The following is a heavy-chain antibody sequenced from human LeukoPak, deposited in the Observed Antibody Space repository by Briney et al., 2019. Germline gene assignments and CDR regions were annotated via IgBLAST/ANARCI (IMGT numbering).Heavy chain of an antibody. CDR1: GFAFSDYW. V-gene: IGHV3-74*01. CDR3: ARADFADYHFDY. CDR2: INSIETTI. J-gene: IGHJ4*02. D-gene: IGHD4-17*01. Sequence: GESLRLSCEASGFAFSDYWMHWIRQVPGKGPVWVSGINSIETTIIYADSVKGRFTISRDNIKNTLYLQMTRLRVEDTAIYYCARADFADYHFDYWGRGTPVTVSS.